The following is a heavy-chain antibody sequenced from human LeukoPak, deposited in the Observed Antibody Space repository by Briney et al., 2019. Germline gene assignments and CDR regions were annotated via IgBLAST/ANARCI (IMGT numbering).Heavy chain of an antibody. CDR2: INPSGGST. CDR1: GYTFTSYY. D-gene: IGHD5-18*01. J-gene: IGHJ4*02. V-gene: IGHV1-46*01. Sequence: GASVKVSCKASGYTFTSYYVHWVRQAPGQGLEWMGIINPSGGSTSYAQKFQGRVTMTRDTSTSTVYMELSSLRSEDTAVYYCARDGEMSRIQLWLGYFDYWGQGTLVTVSS. CDR3: ARDGEMSRIQLWLGYFDY.